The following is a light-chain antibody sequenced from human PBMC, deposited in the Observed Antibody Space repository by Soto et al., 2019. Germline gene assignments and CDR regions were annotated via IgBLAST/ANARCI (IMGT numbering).Light chain of an antibody. J-gene: IGKJ1*01. V-gene: IGKV1-39*01. Sequence: DIQMTQSPSSLSASVGDRVTITCRAGQPISSYLNWYQQKPGKAPKPLIYSASSLHTGVPSKFSGSGSGTDFTLTISSLQPEDFATYHCQQSYTTPPTFGQGTKVDIK. CDR2: SAS. CDR1: QPISSY. CDR3: QQSYTTPPT.